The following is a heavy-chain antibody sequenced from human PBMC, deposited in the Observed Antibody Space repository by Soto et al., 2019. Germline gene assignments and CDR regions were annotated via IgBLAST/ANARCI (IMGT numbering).Heavy chain of an antibody. D-gene: IGHD3-10*01. Sequence: PGGSLRLSCAASGFTFDDYAMHWVRQAPGKGLEWVSGISWNSGSIGYADSVKGRFTISRDNAKNSLYLQMNSLRAEDTALYYCAKDGEYYGSGSYAAFDIWGQGTMVTVSS. CDR3: AKDGEYYGSGSYAAFDI. J-gene: IGHJ3*02. CDR2: ISWNSGSI. CDR1: GFTFDDYA. V-gene: IGHV3-9*01.